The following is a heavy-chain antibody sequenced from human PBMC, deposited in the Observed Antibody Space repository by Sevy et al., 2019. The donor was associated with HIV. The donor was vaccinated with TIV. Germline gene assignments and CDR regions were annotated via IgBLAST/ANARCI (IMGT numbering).Heavy chain of an antibody. CDR1: GYNFNTYG. CDR2: IGVNNGKT. Sequence: ASVKVSCKASGYNFNTYGITWVRQAPGQGLEWVGWIGVNNGKTNYAARLQARISMTADTSTSTVYMELRTLTSDDTAMYFCARDSYYYDMHSSYRPPDYWGQGTLVTVSS. CDR3: ARDSYYYDMHSSYRPPDY. V-gene: IGHV1-18*01. D-gene: IGHD3-22*01. J-gene: IGHJ4*02.